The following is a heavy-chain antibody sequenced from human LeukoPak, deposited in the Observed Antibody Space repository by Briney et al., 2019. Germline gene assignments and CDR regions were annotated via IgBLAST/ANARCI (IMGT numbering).Heavy chain of an antibody. CDR2: ISGSGGST. Sequence: PGGSLRLSCAASGFTFSSYAMSWVRQAPGKGLEWVSAISGSGGSTYYADSVKGRFTISRDNAKNSLYLQMNSLRAEDTAVYYCARGASGLRFLEWLLSFVDYWGQGTLVTVSS. CDR1: GFTFSSYA. V-gene: IGHV3-23*01. D-gene: IGHD3-3*01. J-gene: IGHJ4*02. CDR3: ARGASGLRFLEWLLSFVDY.